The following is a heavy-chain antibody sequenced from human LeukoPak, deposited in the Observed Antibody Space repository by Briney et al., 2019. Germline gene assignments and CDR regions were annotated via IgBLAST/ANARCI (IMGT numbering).Heavy chain of an antibody. J-gene: IGHJ4*02. D-gene: IGHD4-11*01. CDR2: MNPNSGNT. Sequence: ASVKVSCKASGYTFTSYDINWVRQATGQGLEWMGWMNPNSGNTGYAQKFQGRVTMTRNTSTSTVYMELSSLRSEDTAVYYCARDPGEEGYSNYWGFDYWGQGTLVTVSS. V-gene: IGHV1-8*01. CDR3: ARDPGEEGYSNYWGFDY. CDR1: GYTFTSYD.